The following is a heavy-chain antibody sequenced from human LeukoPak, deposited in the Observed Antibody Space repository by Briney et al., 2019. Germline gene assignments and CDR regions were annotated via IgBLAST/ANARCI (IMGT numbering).Heavy chain of an antibody. CDR3: ARVGYCSGGSCYRDAFDI. CDR1: GYSISSGYH. D-gene: IGHD2-15*01. V-gene: IGHV4-38-2*01. J-gene: IGHJ3*02. CDR2: IYHSGST. Sequence: ASETLSLTCAVSGYSISSGYHWGWIRQPPGKGLEWIGSIYHSGSTYYNPSLKSRVTISVDTSKNQFSLKLSSVTAADTAVYYCARVGYCSGGSCYRDAFDIWGQGTMVTVSS.